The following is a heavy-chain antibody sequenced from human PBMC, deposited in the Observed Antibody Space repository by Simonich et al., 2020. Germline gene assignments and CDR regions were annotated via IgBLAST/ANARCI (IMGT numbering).Heavy chain of an antibody. J-gene: IGHJ3*02. CDR2: IYYRAST. D-gene: IGHD6-13*01. CDR3: ARHAGFAFDI. Sequence: QLQLQESGPGLVKPSETLSLTCTVSGGSISSSSYYWGWIRQPPGKGLEWIGSIYYRASTSYNPSLKMRVTISVDTSKNQFSLKLSSVTAAYTAVYYCARHAGFAFDIWGQGTMVTVSS. CDR1: GGSISSSSYY. V-gene: IGHV4-39*01.